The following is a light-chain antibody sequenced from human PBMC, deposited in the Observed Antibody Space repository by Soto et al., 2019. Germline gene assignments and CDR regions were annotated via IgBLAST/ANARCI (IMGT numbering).Light chain of an antibody. CDR3: QQYGSAPIT. CDR2: DAS. Sequence: IVLTQSPATLSFSPGERATLSCRASQSVSSDLAWYQQKPGQAPRLLIYDASNRATGIPARFSGSGSGTDFTLTISSLEPEDFAVYYCQQYGSAPITFGHGTRLEIK. CDR1: QSVSSD. V-gene: IGKV3-11*01. J-gene: IGKJ5*01.